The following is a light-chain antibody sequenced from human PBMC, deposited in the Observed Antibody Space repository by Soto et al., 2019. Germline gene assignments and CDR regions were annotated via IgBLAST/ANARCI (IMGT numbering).Light chain of an antibody. CDR1: QSVSSNS. J-gene: IGKJ2*01. CDR2: DTS. CDR3: QQYGNSPRT. V-gene: IGKV3D-20*01. Sequence: EIVLTQSPATLSMSPGERATLSCGASQSVSSNSLAWYQQKPGLAPRLLIYDTSSRATAIPDRFSGSGSGTDFTLTISGLEPEDLAVYYCQQYGNSPRTFGQGTKLEI.